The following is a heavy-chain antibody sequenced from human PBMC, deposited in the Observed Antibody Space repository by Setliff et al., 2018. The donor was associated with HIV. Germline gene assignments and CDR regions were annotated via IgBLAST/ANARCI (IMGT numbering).Heavy chain of an antibody. D-gene: IGHD3-16*01. V-gene: IGHV1-8*02. CDR2: MNPNSGNT. Sequence: ASVKVSCKASGYTFGSYDINWVRQATGQGLEWMGWMNPNSGNTGCAQKFQGRVAMTRDTSMSTAYMELNRLTFDDTAVYYCARDPYDTSENPYDPWGQGTQVTVSS. J-gene: IGHJ5*02. CDR1: GYTFGSYD. CDR3: ARDPYDTSENPYDP.